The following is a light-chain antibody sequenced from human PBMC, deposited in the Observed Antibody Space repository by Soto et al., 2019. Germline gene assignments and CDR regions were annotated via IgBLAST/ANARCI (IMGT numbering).Light chain of an antibody. Sequence: DIVMTQSPLSLPVTPGEPASISCSSSQSLLHSNGYTYLDWYLQKPGQSPQLLIYLGSNRASGVPDRISGSGSGTDFTLKISRVEAEDVGVYYCMQALQTPYTFGQGTKLEIK. J-gene: IGKJ2*01. CDR2: LGS. CDR1: QSLLHSNGYTY. CDR3: MQALQTPYT. V-gene: IGKV2-28*01.